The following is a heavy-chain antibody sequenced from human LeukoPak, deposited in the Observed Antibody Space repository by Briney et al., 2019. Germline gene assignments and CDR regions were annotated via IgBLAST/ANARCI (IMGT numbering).Heavy chain of an antibody. CDR1: GDSISSYY. J-gene: IGHJ5*02. CDR2: IYYSGST. V-gene: IGHV4-59*01. CDR3: ARVGGDCSGGSCYSNWFDP. D-gene: IGHD2-15*01. Sequence: SETLSLTCTVSGDSISSYYWSWIRQPPGKGLEWIGYIYYSGSTNYNPSLKSRVTISVDTSKNQFSLKLSSVTAADTAVYYCARVGGDCSGGSCYSNWFDPWGQGTLVTVSS.